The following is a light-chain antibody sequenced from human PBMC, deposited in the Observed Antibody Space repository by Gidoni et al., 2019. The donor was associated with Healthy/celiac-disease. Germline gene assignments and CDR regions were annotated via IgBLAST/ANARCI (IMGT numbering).Light chain of an antibody. Sequence: QSALTQPRSVSGSPGKSVTISCTGTSSDVGGYNYVSWYQQPPGKAPKLMIYDVSMRPSGVPDRFSGSKYGNTASLTISGVQDEDEDDYYCWSYGGSYTWVFGGGTKLTVL. CDR2: DVS. J-gene: IGLJ3*02. V-gene: IGLV2-11*01. CDR1: SSDVGGYNY. CDR3: WSYGGSYTWV.